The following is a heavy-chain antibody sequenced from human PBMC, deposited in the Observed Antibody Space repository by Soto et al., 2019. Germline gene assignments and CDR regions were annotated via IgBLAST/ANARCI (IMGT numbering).Heavy chain of an antibody. J-gene: IGHJ5*02. D-gene: IGHD3-22*01. CDR1: GGSISSGGYY. CDR3: AREPNSSGYYYVGWFDP. V-gene: IGHV4-31*03. CDR2: IYYSGST. Sequence: QVQLQESGPGLVKPSQTLSLTCTVSGGSISSGGYYWSWIRQHPGKGLEWIGYIYYSGSTYYNPSLKSRVTISVATSKNQFSLKLSSVTAADTAVYYCAREPNSSGYYYVGWFDPWGQGTLVTVSS.